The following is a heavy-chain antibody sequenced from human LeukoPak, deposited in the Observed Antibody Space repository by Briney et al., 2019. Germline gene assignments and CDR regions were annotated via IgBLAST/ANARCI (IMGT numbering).Heavy chain of an antibody. CDR3: ARGPDSSGYYYYFDY. CDR1: GYTFTGYY. V-gene: IGHV1-2*02. D-gene: IGHD3-22*01. J-gene: IGHJ4*02. CDR2: INPNSGGT. Sequence: ASVKVSCKASGYTFTGYYMHWMRQAPGQGLEWMGWINPNSGGTNYAQKFQGRVTMTRDTSISTAYMELSRLRSDDTAVYYCARGPDSSGYYYYFDYWGQGTLVTVSS.